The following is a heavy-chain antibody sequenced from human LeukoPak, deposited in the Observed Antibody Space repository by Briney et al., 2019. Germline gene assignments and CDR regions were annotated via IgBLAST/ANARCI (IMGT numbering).Heavy chain of an antibody. Sequence: SETLSLTCTVSGGSISSSSFYWGWIRQPPGKGLEWIGSIYYSGNTYYNPSLKSRVTISVDTSKNQFSLKLSSVTAADTAVYYCARLRLITMIVVVIKRELDYWGQGTLVTVSS. V-gene: IGHV4-39*07. CDR1: GGSISSSSFY. CDR3: ARLRLITMIVVVIKRELDY. J-gene: IGHJ4*02. CDR2: IYYSGNT. D-gene: IGHD3-22*01.